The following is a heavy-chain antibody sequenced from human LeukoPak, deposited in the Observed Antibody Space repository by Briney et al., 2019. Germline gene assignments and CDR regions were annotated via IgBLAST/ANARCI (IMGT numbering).Heavy chain of an antibody. D-gene: IGHD2-8*01. CDR1: GFTFSSYA. Sequence: GGSLRLSCAASGFTFSSYAMRWVRQAPGKGLEWVAVISYDGSNKYYADSVKGRFTISRDNSKNTLYLQMNSLRAGDTAVYYCARVSYCTNGVCYPDYYYGMDVWGQGTTVTVSS. CDR3: ARVSYCTNGVCYPDYYYGMDV. V-gene: IGHV3-30-3*01. J-gene: IGHJ6*02. CDR2: ISYDGSNK.